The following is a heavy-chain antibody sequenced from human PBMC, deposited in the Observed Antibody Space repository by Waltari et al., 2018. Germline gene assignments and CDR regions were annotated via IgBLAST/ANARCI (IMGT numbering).Heavy chain of an antibody. CDR2: IYPGDYDT. CDR1: GYSFTSYW. V-gene: IGHV5-51*03. Sequence: EVQLVQSGAEVTKPGESLKISCKGSGYSFTSYWIGCVRQMPGKGLEWMGIIYPGDYDTREGPSFQGKVTISADKAISTAYLQWSSLKASDNAMYYCARRGGYCSSTSCPNDYYYYYMDVWGKGTTVTVSS. CDR3: ARRGGYCSSTSCPNDYYYYYMDV. D-gene: IGHD2-2*01. J-gene: IGHJ6*03.